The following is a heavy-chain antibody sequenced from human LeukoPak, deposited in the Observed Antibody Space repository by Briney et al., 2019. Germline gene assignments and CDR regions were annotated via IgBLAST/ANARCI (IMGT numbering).Heavy chain of an antibody. CDR2: IYYRGST. CDR1: GGSISGYN. J-gene: IGHJ6*02. V-gene: IGHV4-59*08. D-gene: IGHD3-22*01. Sequence: SETLSLTCTVSGGSISGYNWSWVRQPPGKGLEWIGYIYYRGSTTYNPSLKSRVTILVDTSKNQFSLRLSSVTAADTAVYYCARRLPGYYYYMDVWGQGTTVTVSS. CDR3: ARRLPGYYYYMDV.